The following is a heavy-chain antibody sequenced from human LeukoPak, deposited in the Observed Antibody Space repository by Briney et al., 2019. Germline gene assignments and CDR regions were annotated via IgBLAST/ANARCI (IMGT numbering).Heavy chain of an antibody. CDR3: ARSHNIVATIFDY. CDR1: GGSISSSSYY. Sequence: SSETLSLTCTVSGGSISSSSYYWGWIRQPPGKGLEWIGSIYYSGSTYYNPSLKSRVTISVDTSKNQFSLKLSSVTAADTAVFYCARSHNIVATIFDYWGHGTLVTVSS. J-gene: IGHJ5*01. CDR2: IYYSGST. V-gene: IGHV4-39*01. D-gene: IGHD5-12*01.